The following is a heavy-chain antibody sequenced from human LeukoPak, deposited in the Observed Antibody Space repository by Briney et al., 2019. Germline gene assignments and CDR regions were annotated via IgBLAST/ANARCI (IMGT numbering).Heavy chain of an antibody. V-gene: IGHV4-34*01. J-gene: IGHJ6*03. CDR3: ARHEGYGGYYYMDV. Sequence: SETLSLTFAVYGGSFSCYYWSWIRPPPGKGLEWIGEINHSGSTNYNPSLKSRVTISVDTSKNQFSLKLSSVTAADTAVYYCARHEGYGGYYYMDVWGKGTTVTITS. D-gene: IGHD4-23*01. CDR2: INHSGST. CDR1: GGSFSCYY.